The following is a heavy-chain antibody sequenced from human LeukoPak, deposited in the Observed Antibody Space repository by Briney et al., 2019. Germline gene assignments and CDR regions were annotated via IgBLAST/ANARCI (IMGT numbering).Heavy chain of an antibody. CDR3: ARDTGTYYYGSGSSRAFDY. CDR2: TYYRSKWYN. V-gene: IGHV6-1*01. CDR1: GDSFSSNSAA. Sequence: SQTLSLTCAISGDSFSSNSAAWNWIRQSPSRGLEWLGRTYYRSKWYNDYAVSVKSRITINPDTSKNQFSLQLNSVTPEDTAVYYCARDTGTYYYGSGSSRAFDYWGQGTLVTVSS. J-gene: IGHJ4*02. D-gene: IGHD3-10*01.